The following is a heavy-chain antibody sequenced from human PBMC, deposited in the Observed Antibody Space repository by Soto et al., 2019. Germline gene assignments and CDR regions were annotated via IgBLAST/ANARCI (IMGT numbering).Heavy chain of an antibody. CDR2: IIPIFGTA. Sequence: SVKVSCKASGGTFSSYAISWVRQAPGQGLEWMGGIIPIFGTANYAQKFQGRVTITADESTSTAYMELSSLRSEDTAVYYCARDPIAAAGPYYYCMDVWGQGTTVTVSS. CDR3: ARDPIAAAGPYYYCMDV. J-gene: IGHJ6*02. D-gene: IGHD6-13*01. V-gene: IGHV1-69*13. CDR1: GGTFSSYA.